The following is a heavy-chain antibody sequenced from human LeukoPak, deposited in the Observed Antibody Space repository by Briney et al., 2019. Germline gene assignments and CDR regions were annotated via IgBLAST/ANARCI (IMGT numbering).Heavy chain of an antibody. D-gene: IGHD2-2*01. Sequence: GGSLRLSCAASGFTFSSYSMNWVRQAPGKGLEWVSSISSSSSYIYYAYSVKGRFTISRDNAKKSLYLQMNSLRAEDTAVYYCARRYCSSTSCYLWPFDYWGQGTLVTVSS. CDR3: ARRYCSSTSCYLWPFDY. J-gene: IGHJ4*02. CDR2: ISSSSSYI. V-gene: IGHV3-21*01. CDR1: GFTFSSYS.